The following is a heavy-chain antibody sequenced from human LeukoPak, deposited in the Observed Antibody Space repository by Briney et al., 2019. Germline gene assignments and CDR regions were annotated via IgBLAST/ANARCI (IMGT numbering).Heavy chain of an antibody. CDR3: ARGTYGYYMDV. J-gene: IGHJ6*03. V-gene: IGHV4-38-2*02. D-gene: IGHD4-17*01. CDR2: IYRSGST. Sequence: SETLSLTCSGSNYSISNSLYWGWLRQPPGKGLEWIGSIYRSGSTFYNPSLKSRVTISRDTSKNQFSLKLSSVTAADTAVYFCARGTYGYYMDVWGKGTTVTVSS. CDR1: NYSISNSLY.